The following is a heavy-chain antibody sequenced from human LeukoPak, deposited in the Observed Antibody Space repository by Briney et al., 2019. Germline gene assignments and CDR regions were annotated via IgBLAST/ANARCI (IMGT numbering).Heavy chain of an antibody. Sequence: TGGSLRLSCAASGFTFSSYAMSWVRQAPGKGLEWVSAISGSGSSTYYADSVKGRFTISRDNSKNTLYLQMNSLRAEDTAVYYCAKSLSGDYYYYGMDVWGQGTTVTVSS. V-gene: IGHV3-23*01. CDR2: ISGSGSST. CDR1: GFTFSSYA. CDR3: AKSLSGDYYYYGMDV. D-gene: IGHD6-25*01. J-gene: IGHJ6*02.